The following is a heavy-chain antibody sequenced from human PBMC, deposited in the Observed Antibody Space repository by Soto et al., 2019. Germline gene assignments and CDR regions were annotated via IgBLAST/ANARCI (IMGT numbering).Heavy chain of an antibody. V-gene: IGHV3-23*01. D-gene: IGHD2-15*01. CDR3: ARVGGYCSGGSCYPDAIDDFDI. Sequence: PGGSLRLSCAASGFTFSSYAMSWVRQAPGKGLEWVSTISVSGGDTYYADSVKGRFTISRDNSKNSLYLQMSSLGAEDTAVYYCARVGGYCSGGSCYPDAIDDFDIWGQGTMVTVSS. J-gene: IGHJ3*02. CDR2: ISVSGGDT. CDR1: GFTFSSYA.